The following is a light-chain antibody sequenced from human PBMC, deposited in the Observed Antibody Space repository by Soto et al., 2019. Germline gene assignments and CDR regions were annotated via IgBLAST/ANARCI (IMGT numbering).Light chain of an antibody. CDR3: QQYSSTPPT. Sequence: DIVMTQSPDSLAVSLGERATINCKSSQSVLYSSNNKNYLAWYQQKPGQPPKLLIYWASTRESGVPDRFSGSGTGTDFTLTLSSLKAEDVAVYYCQQYSSTPPTFGPGTKVDIK. CDR2: WAS. J-gene: IGKJ3*01. V-gene: IGKV4-1*01. CDR1: QSVLYSSNNKNY.